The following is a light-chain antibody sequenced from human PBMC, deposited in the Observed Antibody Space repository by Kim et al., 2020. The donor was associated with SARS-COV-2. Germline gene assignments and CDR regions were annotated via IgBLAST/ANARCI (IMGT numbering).Light chain of an antibody. Sequence: DIQMTQSPSSLSASVGDRVTITCRASQSISSYLNWYQQTPGKAPKLLIYAASSLQSGVPSRFSGSGSGTDFTLTISSLQPEDFATYYCQQSYSTPPYTFGQETKLEI. CDR1: QSISSY. CDR2: AAS. J-gene: IGKJ2*01. V-gene: IGKV1-39*01. CDR3: QQSYSTPPYT.